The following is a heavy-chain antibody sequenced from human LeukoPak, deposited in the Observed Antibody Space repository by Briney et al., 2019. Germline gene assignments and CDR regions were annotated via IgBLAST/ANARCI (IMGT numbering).Heavy chain of an antibody. Sequence: GESLKISCKGSGYSFASYSIGWVRQMPGKGLEWMGIIYPDGSDPRYSPSFQGQVTISADKSISTAYLRWSSLKASDTAMYYCARERYCSSTSCYTDLDYWGQGTLVTVSS. D-gene: IGHD2-2*02. CDR1: GYSFASYS. CDR2: IYPDGSDP. CDR3: ARERYCSSTSCYTDLDY. V-gene: IGHV5-51*01. J-gene: IGHJ4*02.